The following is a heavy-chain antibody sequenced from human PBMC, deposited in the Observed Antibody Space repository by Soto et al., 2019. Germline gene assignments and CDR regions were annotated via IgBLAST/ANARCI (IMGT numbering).Heavy chain of an antibody. CDR3: ARGRYCLTGRCFPNWFDP. CDR2: IYKSATT. V-gene: IGHV4-30-4*01. D-gene: IGHD7-27*01. CDR1: GDSISNLDYF. Sequence: SETLSLTCSVSGDSISNLDYFWAWIRQPPGQALEYIGYIYKSATTYYNPSFESRVAISVDTSKSQFSLNVTSVTAADTAVYFCARGRYCLTGRCFPNWFDPWGQGTLVTVSS. J-gene: IGHJ5*02.